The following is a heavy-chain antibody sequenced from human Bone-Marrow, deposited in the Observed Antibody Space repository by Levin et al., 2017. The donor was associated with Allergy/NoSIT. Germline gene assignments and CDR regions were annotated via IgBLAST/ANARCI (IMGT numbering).Heavy chain of an antibody. CDR3: AREYSSSWGGYYGMDV. D-gene: IGHD6-13*01. CDR2: IYYSGST. Sequence: SETLSLTCTVSGGSISSSSYYWGWIRQPPGKGLEWIGSIYYSGSTYYNPSLKSRVTISVDTSKNQFSLKLSSVTAADTAVYYCAREYSSSWGGYYGMDVWGQGTTVTVSS. J-gene: IGHJ6*02. V-gene: IGHV4-39*02. CDR1: GGSISSSSYY.